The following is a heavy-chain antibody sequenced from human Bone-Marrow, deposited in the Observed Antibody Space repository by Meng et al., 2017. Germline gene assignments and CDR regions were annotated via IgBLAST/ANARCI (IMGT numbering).Heavy chain of an antibody. J-gene: IGHJ4*02. CDR3: AREASPEYYFDY. CDR1: GGSISSGGYY. CDR2: IYYSGST. Sequence: QGQPQESGPGLVKPSQTLSLTCTVSGGSISSGGYYCSWIRQHPGKGLEWIGYIYYSGSTYYNPSLKSLVTISVDTSKNQFSLKLSSVTAADTAVYYCAREASPEYYFDYWGQGTLVTVSS. V-gene: IGHV4-31*01. D-gene: IGHD1-14*01.